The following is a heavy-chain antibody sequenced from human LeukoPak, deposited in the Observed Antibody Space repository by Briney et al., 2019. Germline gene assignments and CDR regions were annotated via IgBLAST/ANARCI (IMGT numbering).Heavy chain of an antibody. D-gene: IGHD3-3*01. J-gene: IGHJ4*02. Sequence: SQTLSLTCTVSGGSISSGDYYWSWIRQPPGKGLEWVGYIYYSGSTYYNPSLKSRVTISVDTSKNQFPLKLSSVTAADTAVYYCGRGRRITIFGVVPGVFDYWGQGTLVTVFS. V-gene: IGHV4-30-4*08. CDR1: GGSISSGDYY. CDR2: IYYSGST. CDR3: GRGRRITIFGVVPGVFDY.